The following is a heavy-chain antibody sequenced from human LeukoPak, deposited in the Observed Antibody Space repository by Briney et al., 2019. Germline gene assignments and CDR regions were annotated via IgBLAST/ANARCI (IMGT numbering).Heavy chain of an antibody. CDR2: INAGNGNT. D-gene: IGHD4-17*01. CDR3: ARPDYGDTPPRY. CDR1: GYTFTTYA. J-gene: IGHJ4*02. V-gene: IGHV1-3*01. Sequence: ASVKVSCKASGYTFTTYAMHWVRQAPGQRLEWMGWINAGNGNTKYSQKFKGRVTITSDTSASTAYMELSSLRSEDTAVYYCARPDYGDTPPRYWGQGTLVTVSS.